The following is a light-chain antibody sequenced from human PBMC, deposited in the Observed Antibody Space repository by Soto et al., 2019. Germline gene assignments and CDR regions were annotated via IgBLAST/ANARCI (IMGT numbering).Light chain of an antibody. J-gene: IGKJ1*01. V-gene: IGKV1-5*01. CDR1: QSISSW. Sequence: IQMTLSLSTLSASVRDRVTIPCRASQSISSWLAWYQQKPGKAPKLLIYDASSLESGVPSRFSGSGSGTEFTLTISCLQPDDFATYYCQQYTSYSWTFGQGANVDI. CDR2: DAS. CDR3: QQYTSYSWT.